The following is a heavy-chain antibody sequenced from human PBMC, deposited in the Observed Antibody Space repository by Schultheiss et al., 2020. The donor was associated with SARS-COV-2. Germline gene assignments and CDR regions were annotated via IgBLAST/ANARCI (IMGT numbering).Heavy chain of an antibody. V-gene: IGHV1-46*01. CDR3: ARVLFKDGYNLGY. CDR1: GGTFSSYA. CDR2: INPSGGST. D-gene: IGHD5-24*01. Sequence: ASVKVSCKASGGTFSSYAISWVRQAPGQGLEWMGIINPSGGSTSYAQKFQGRVTITRDTSASTAYMELSSLRSEDTAVYYCARVLFKDGYNLGYWGQGTLVTVSS. J-gene: IGHJ4*02.